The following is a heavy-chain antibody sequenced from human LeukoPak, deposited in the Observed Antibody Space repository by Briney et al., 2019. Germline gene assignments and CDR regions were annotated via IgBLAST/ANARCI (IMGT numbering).Heavy chain of an antibody. V-gene: IGHV3-74*01. D-gene: IGHD3-3*01. CDR2: INSDGSTI. Sequence: GGSLRLSCAASGFTFSNSWMHWVRQAPGKGLVWVSRINSDGSTINYADSVKGRFTISRDNAKNSLYLQMNSLRAEDTAIYFCARARYDDYFDYWGQGTLVTVSS. CDR1: GFTFSNSW. J-gene: IGHJ4*02. CDR3: ARARYDDYFDY.